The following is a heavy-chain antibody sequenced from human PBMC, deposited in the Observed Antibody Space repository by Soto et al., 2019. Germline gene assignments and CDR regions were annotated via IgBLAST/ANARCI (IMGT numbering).Heavy chain of an antibody. Sequence: ASVKVSCKASGYTFTSYAMHWVRQAPGQRLEWMGWINAGNGNTKYSQKFQGRVTITRDTSASTAYMELSSLRSEDTAVYYCATNYYDSSGYYPEILFDYWGQGTLVTVSS. D-gene: IGHD3-22*01. V-gene: IGHV1-3*01. J-gene: IGHJ4*02. CDR1: GYTFTSYA. CDR3: ATNYYDSSGYYPEILFDY. CDR2: INAGNGNT.